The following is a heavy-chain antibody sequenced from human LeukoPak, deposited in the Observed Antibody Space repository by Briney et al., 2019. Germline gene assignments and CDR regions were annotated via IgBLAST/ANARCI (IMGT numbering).Heavy chain of an antibody. CDR2: IYTSGST. J-gene: IGHJ4*02. CDR1: GGSISSYY. V-gene: IGHV4-4*07. D-gene: IGHD6-6*01. Sequence: PSETLSPTCTVSGGSISSYYWSWIRQPAGKGLEWIGRIYTSGSTNYNLSLKSRVTMSVDTSKNQSSLKLSSVTAADTAVYYCARELVEAFDYWGQGTLVTVSS. CDR3: ARELVEAFDY.